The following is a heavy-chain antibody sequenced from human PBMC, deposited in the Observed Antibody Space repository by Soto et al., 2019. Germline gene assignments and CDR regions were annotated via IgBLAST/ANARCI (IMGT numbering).Heavy chain of an antibody. CDR3: ARAAVLLTGYFGWFDP. V-gene: IGHV4-59*01. CDR1: GGSISSYY. J-gene: IGHJ5*02. CDR2: IYYSGST. Sequence: SETLSLTCTVSGGSISSYYWSWIRQPPGKGLEWIGYIYYSGSTNYNPSLKSRVTISVDTSKNQFSLKLSSVTAADTAVYYCARAAVLLTGYFGWFDPWGQGTLVTVSS. D-gene: IGHD3-9*01.